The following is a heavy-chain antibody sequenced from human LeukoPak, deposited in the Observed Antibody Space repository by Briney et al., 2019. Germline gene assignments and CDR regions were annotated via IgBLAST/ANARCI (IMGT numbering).Heavy chain of an antibody. CDR2: ISHSGST. V-gene: IGHV4-38-2*02. D-gene: IGHD2-15*01. CDR1: GYSISSGYY. J-gene: IGHJ4*02. Sequence: KPSETLSLTCAVSGYSISSGYYWGWIRQPPGKGLEWIGSISHSGSTYYNPSLKSRVTILVDTSKNQFSLKLSSVTAADTAVYYCARERVRGYCSGGSCSKPPLKQYYFDYWGQGTLVTVSS. CDR3: ARERVRGYCSGGSCSKPPLKQYYFDY.